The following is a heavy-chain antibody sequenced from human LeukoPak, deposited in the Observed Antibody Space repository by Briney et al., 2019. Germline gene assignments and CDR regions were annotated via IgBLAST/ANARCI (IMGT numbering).Heavy chain of an antibody. CDR1: GFTFSSYA. J-gene: IGHJ4*02. V-gene: IGHV3-30-3*01. Sequence: PGGSPRLSCAASGFTFSSYAMHWVRQAPGKGLEWVAVISYDGSNKYYADSVKGRFTISRDNSKNTLYLQMDSLRVEDTAVYYCAKAPVSGSRSPFDYWGQGTLVTVSS. CDR2: ISYDGSNK. CDR3: AKAPVSGSRSPFDY. D-gene: IGHD1-26*01.